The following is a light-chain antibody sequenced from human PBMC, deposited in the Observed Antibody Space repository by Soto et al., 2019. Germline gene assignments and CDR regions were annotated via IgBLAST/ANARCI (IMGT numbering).Light chain of an antibody. CDR2: DAS. CDR3: QQYDNLPLI. J-gene: IGKJ5*01. Sequence: IKMTQSPSSLSASVGDRVTITCQATQDIRKYLNWYQQKPGKAPKLLIYDASSLETGVPSRFSGSGSGTDFTLTISSLQPEDFATYYYQQYDNLPLIFGQGTRLEIK. V-gene: IGKV1-33*01. CDR1: QDIRKY.